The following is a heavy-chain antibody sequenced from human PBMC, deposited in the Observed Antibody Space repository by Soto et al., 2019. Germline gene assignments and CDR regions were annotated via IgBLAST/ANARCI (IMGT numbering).Heavy chain of an antibody. CDR2: IYTSGSA. CDR3: ARDTRTRGAFDI. Sequence: QVQLQESGPGLVKPSETLYLTCTVSGGSISSYYWRWIRQPAGKGLEWIGRIYTSGSANYNPSLKSRVTMSVDTSKNQFSLKLSSVTAADTAVYYCARDTRTRGAFDIWGQVTMVTVSS. CDR1: GGSISSYY. V-gene: IGHV4-4*07. D-gene: IGHD3-3*01. J-gene: IGHJ3*02.